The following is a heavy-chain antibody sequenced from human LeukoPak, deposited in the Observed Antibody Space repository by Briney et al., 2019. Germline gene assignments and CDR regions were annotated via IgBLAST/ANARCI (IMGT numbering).Heavy chain of an antibody. D-gene: IGHD1-1*01. V-gene: IGHV4-4*09. Sequence: SETLSLTCTVSGGSISSYYWSWIRQPPGKGLEWIGYIYTSGSTNYNPSLKSRVTISVDTSKNQFSLKLSSVTAADTAVYYCARLGRYNWNDGRLGFYYYYYYMDVWGKGTTVTVSS. CDR1: GGSISSYY. CDR3: ARLGRYNWNDGRLGFYYYYYYMDV. J-gene: IGHJ6*03. CDR2: IYTSGST.